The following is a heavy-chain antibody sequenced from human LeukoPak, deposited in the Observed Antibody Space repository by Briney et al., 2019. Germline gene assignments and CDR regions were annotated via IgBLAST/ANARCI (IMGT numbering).Heavy chain of an antibody. CDR3: ARVVGARLPGF. J-gene: IGHJ4*02. Sequence: SETLSLTCTVSGGSISSSSYYWGWIRQPPGKGLEWIGEINHSGSTNYNPSLKSRVTISVDTSKNQFSLRLTSVTAADTAVYYCARVVGARLPGFWGQGTLVTVSS. D-gene: IGHD6-6*01. CDR2: INHSGST. V-gene: IGHV4-39*07. CDR1: GGSISSSSYY.